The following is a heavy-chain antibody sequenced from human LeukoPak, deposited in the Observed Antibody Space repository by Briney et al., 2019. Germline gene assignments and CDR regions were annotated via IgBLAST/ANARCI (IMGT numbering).Heavy chain of an antibody. Sequence: GASVKVSCKASGGTFSSYAISWVRQAPGQGLEWKGRIIPILGIANYAQKFQGRVTITADKSTSTAYMELSSLRSEDTAVYYCARDYSGWYGGDGFDPWGQGTLVTVSS. J-gene: IGHJ5*02. V-gene: IGHV1-69*04. CDR3: ARDYSGWYGGDGFDP. CDR1: GGTFSSYA. D-gene: IGHD6-19*01. CDR2: IIPILGIA.